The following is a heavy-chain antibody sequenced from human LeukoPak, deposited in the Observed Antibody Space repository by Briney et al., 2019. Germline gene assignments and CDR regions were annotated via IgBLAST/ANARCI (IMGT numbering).Heavy chain of an antibody. CDR1: GFTFSSYG. V-gene: IGHV3-23*01. J-gene: IGHJ6*03. Sequence: PGGSLRLSCAASGFTFSSYGMSWVRQAPGKGLEWVSAISGSGGSTYYADSVKGRFTISRDNSKNTLYLQMNSLRAEDTAVYYCAKDLGRYYYDSSGYYYMDVWGKGTTVTISS. D-gene: IGHD3-22*01. CDR2: ISGSGGST. CDR3: AKDLGRYYYDSSGYYYMDV.